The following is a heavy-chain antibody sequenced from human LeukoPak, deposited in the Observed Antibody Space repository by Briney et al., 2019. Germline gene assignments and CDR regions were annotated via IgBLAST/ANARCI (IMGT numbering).Heavy chain of an antibody. J-gene: IGHJ4*02. CDR1: GYSISSGYY. CDR2: IYHSGST. Sequence: KTSETLSLTCSVSGYSISSGYYWGWIRQPPGKGLEWIGSIYHSGSTYYNPSLKSRVTISVDTSKNQFSLKLSSVTAADTAVYYCARDPGEGYFDYWGQGTLVTVSS. CDR3: ARDPGEGYFDY. D-gene: IGHD2-21*01. V-gene: IGHV4-38-2*02.